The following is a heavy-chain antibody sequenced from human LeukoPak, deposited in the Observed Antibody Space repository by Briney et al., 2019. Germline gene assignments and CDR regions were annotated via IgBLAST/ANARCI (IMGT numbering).Heavy chain of an antibody. CDR2: IYDGGST. D-gene: IGHD6-13*01. Sequence: SETLSLTCTVSGGSVNSYYLSWIRQPAGKTLEWIGRIYDGGSTNYNPSLKSRVTMSVDTSKNQISLKLKSVTAADTAVYYCARVTGYVMEDYFDYWGQGTLVTVSS. J-gene: IGHJ4*02. V-gene: IGHV4-4*07. CDR1: GGSVNSYY. CDR3: ARVTGYVMEDYFDY.